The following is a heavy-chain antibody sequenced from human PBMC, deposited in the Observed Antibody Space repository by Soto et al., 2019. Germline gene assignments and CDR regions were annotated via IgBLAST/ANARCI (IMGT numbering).Heavy chain of an antibody. CDR1: GGSISSGDYY. V-gene: IGHV4-30-4*01. J-gene: IGHJ6*02. CDR2: IYYSGST. CDR3: AREVVVVPAAMSVYYYGMDV. Sequence: TLSLTCTVSGGSISSGDYYWSWIRQPPGKGLEWIGYIYYSGSTYYNPSLKSRVTISVDTSKNQFSLKLSSVTAADTAVYYCAREVVVVPAAMSVYYYGMDVWGQGTTVTVSS. D-gene: IGHD2-2*01.